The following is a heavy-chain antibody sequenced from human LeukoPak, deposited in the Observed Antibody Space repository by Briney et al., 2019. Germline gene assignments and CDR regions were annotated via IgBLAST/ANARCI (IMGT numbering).Heavy chain of an antibody. J-gene: IGHJ4*02. V-gene: IGHV3-23*01. CDR2: IVGSGGRT. CDR1: GFTFSDYA. CDR3: AKYRYGDYAHNFDY. Sequence: PGGSLRLSCAASGFTFSDYAVTWVRQAPGKGLEWVSTIVGSGGRTYYVDSVTGRFTISRDNSKNTLYLQMNSLRAEDTAVYYCAKYRYGDYAHNFDYWGQGTLVTVSS. D-gene: IGHD4-17*01.